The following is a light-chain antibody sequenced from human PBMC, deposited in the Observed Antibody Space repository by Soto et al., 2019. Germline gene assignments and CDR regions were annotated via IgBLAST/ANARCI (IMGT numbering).Light chain of an antibody. CDR1: QSFSNY. V-gene: IGKV3-15*01. CDR3: QQFNTWPLT. Sequence: IVLTQSPGTLSLSPGERATLSCRASQSFSNYLAWYQQKPGQAPRLLIYGASTRATDIPARFSGSGSGTEFTLTISSLQSEDFAVYYCQQFNTWPLTFGGGTKVDI. CDR2: GAS. J-gene: IGKJ4*01.